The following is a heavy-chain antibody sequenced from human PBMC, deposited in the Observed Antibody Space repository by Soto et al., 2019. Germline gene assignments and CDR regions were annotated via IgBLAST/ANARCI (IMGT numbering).Heavy chain of an antibody. CDR1: GDSVSSNSAA. V-gene: IGHV6-1*01. D-gene: IGHD3-3*01. Sequence: SQTLSLTCAISGDSVSSNSAAWNWIRQSPSRGLEWLGRTYYRSKWYNDYAVSVKSRITINPDTSKNQFSLQLNSVTPEDTAVYYCARLYYDFWSGYSKFDYWGQGTLVTVSS. J-gene: IGHJ4*02. CDR2: TYYRSKWYN. CDR3: ARLYYDFWSGYSKFDY.